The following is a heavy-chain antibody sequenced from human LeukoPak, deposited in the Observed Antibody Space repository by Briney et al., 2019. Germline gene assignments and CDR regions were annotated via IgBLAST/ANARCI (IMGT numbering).Heavy chain of an antibody. CDR3: AREKGSLRYFDWLLLEEFDY. CDR2: ISYDGSNK. D-gene: IGHD3-9*01. J-gene: IGHJ4*02. CDR1: GFTFSSYA. Sequence: GRSLRLSCAASGFTFSSYAMHWVRQAPGKGLEWVAVISYDGSNKYYADSVKGRFTIPRDNSKNTLYLQMNSLRAEDTAVYYCAREKGSLRYFDWLLLEEFDYWGQGTLVTVSS. V-gene: IGHV3-30*04.